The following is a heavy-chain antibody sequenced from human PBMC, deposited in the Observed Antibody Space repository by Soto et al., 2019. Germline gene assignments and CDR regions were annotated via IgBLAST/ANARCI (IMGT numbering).Heavy chain of an antibody. V-gene: IGHV3-30*02. D-gene: IGHD2-21*01. J-gene: IGHJ6*02. CDR3: AKDLGDSDC. Sequence: PGGSLRLSCAASGFTFSSYGMHWVRQAPGKGLEWVAFMWYDGSNKYYADSVKGRFTISRDNSKNTLYLQMNSLRAEDTAVYYCAKDLGDSDCWGQGTTVTVSS. CDR2: MWYDGSNK. CDR1: GFTFSSYG.